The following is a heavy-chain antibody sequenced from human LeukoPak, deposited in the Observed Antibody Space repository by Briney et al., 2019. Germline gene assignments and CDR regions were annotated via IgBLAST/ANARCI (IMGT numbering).Heavy chain of an antibody. V-gene: IGHV1-18*01. D-gene: IGHD1-26*01. CDR3: ARDGRWELEYYFDC. CDR1: GYTCTSYG. Sequence: ASVKVSCTASGYTCTSYGISWVRQAPGQGLEWMVWISAYNGNTNYAQKLQGRVTMTTDTSTSTAYMELRSLRSDDTAVYYCARDGRWELEYYFDCWGQGTLVSVSS. CDR2: ISAYNGNT. J-gene: IGHJ4*02.